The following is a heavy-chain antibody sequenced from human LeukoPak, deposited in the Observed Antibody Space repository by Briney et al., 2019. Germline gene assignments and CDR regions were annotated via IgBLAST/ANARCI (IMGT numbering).Heavy chain of an antibody. CDR1: GGSISSYY. CDR3: ATFHVHIVATRGFDP. V-gene: IGHV4-4*07. CDR2: IYTSGST. J-gene: IGHJ5*02. D-gene: IGHD5-12*01. Sequence: SETLSLTCTVSGGSISSYYWSWIRQPAGKGLEWIGRIYTSGSTNYNPSLKSRVTMSVDTSKNQFSLKLSSVTAADSAVYYCATFHVHIVATRGFDPWGQGTLVTVSS.